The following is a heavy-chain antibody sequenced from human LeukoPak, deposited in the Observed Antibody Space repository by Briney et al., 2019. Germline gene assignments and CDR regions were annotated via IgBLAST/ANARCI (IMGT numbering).Heavy chain of an antibody. CDR2: ISYDGSNK. CDR1: GFTFSSYG. CDR3: AKDLSPRENYYDSSGYLGAFDI. V-gene: IGHV3-30*18. Sequence: PRGSLRLSCAASGFTFSSYGMHWVRQAPGKGLEWAAVISYDGSNKYYADSVKGRFTISRDNSKNTLYLQMNSLRAEDTAVYYCAKDLSPRENYYDSSGYLGAFDIWGQGAMVTVSS. D-gene: IGHD3-22*01. J-gene: IGHJ3*02.